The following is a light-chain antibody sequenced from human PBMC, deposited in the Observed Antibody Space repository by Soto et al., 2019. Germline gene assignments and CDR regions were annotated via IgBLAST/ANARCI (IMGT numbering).Light chain of an antibody. J-gene: IGLJ1*01. CDR2: DVS. CDR3: ASYSTGDTLYV. CDR1: RGDVGAFNY. Sequence: QSALTQPAAVSGSPGQSITISCTGTRGDVGAFNYVSWYQLHPGKAPKLVIYDVSSRPSGVSSRFSGSKSGNTASLSISGLQGEDEGDYYCASYSTGDTLYVFGTGTKLTVL. V-gene: IGLV2-14*01.